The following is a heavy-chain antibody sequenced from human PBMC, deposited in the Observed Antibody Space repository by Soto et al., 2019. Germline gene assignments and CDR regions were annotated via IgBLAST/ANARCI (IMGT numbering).Heavy chain of an antibody. CDR2: IYYSGST. CDR1: GGSVSSGSYY. V-gene: IGHV4-61*01. D-gene: IGHD2-2*01. CDR3: ARAPSYCISTSCYGYYYGMDV. J-gene: IGHJ6*02. Sequence: QVQLQESGPGLVKPSETLSLTCTVSGGSVSSGSYYWSWIRQPPGKGLEWIGYIYYSGSTNYNPSLKSRVTISVDTSKNPFSLKLSSVTAADTAVYYCARAPSYCISTSCYGYYYGMDVWGQGTTVTVSS.